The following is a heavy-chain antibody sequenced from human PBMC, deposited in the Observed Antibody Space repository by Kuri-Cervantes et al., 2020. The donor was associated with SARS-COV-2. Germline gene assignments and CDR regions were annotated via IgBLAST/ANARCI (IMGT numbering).Heavy chain of an antibody. J-gene: IGHJ4*02. D-gene: IGHD3-9*01. CDR1: GGTFSSYA. CDR3: AKGWGDYDILTGPFDY. V-gene: IGHV1-69*10. CDR2: IIPILGIA. Sequence: SVKVSCKASGGTFSSYAISWVRQAPGQGLEWMGGIIPILGIANYAQKFQGRVTITADKSTSTAYMELSSLRSENTAVYYCAKGWGDYDILTGPFDYWGQGTLVTVSS.